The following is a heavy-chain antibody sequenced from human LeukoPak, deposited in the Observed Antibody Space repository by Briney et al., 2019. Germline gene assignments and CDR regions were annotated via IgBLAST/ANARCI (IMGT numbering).Heavy chain of an antibody. CDR3: VRQVVVVTAAYFYFEY. CDR1: GYTSTDYY. Sequence: GASVKVSCKASGYTSTDYYIHWVRQAPGQGLEWMGYINPNSGDSNSAKKFQGRVAMTGDTSVSTAYMELSSLRYDDTAVYYCVRQVVVVTAAYFYFEYWGQGTLVTVSS. V-gene: IGHV1-2*02. CDR2: INPNSGDS. J-gene: IGHJ4*02. D-gene: IGHD2-21*02.